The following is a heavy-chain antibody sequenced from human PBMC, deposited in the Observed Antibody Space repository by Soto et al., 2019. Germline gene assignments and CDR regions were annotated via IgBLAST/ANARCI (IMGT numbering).Heavy chain of an antibody. CDR1: GGSFSGYY. J-gene: IGHJ5*02. V-gene: IGHV4-34*01. D-gene: IGHD2-15*01. CDR3: ARDQLEGYCTGGSCYSYSWFDP. Sequence: SETLSLTCAVYGGSFSGYYWSWIRQPPGKGLEWIGEINHSGSTNYNPSLKSRVTISVDTSKNQFSLKLSSVTAADTAVYYCARDQLEGYCTGGSCYSYSWFDPWGHGTLVTVSS. CDR2: INHSGST.